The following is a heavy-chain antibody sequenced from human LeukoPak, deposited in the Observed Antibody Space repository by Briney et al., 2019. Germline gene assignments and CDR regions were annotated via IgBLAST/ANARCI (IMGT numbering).Heavy chain of an antibody. V-gene: IGHV4-39*01. J-gene: IGHJ4*02. D-gene: IGHD2-21*01. CDR2: IYYSGST. CDR1: GGSISSSSYY. CDR3: ARHAIEGDYFDY. Sequence: SETLSLTCTVSGGSISSSSYYWGRMRQPPGKGLEWIGSIYYSGSTYYNPSLKSRVTISVDTSKNQFSLKLSSVTAADTAVYYCARHAIEGDYFDYWGQGTLVTVSS.